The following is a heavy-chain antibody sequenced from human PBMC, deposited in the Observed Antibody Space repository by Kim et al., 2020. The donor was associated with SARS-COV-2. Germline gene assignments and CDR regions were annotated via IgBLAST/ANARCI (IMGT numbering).Heavy chain of an antibody. D-gene: IGHD3-16*01. CDR2: TNEDGSEK. V-gene: IGHV3-7*01. CDR1: GLPFSTYW. Sequence: GGSLRLSCAASGLPFSTYWINWVRQAPGKGLEWVANTNEDGSEKNYVDSVKGRFTISRDNARDSLFLQMNSLRVEDTAIYYCARGLVYGAFHMWGQGTVVTVSS. CDR3: ARGLVYGAFHM. J-gene: IGHJ3*02.